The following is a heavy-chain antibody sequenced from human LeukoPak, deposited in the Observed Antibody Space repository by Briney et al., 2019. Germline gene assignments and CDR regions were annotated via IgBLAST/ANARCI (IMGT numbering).Heavy chain of an antibody. CDR2: INSDGRST. V-gene: IGHV3-74*01. CDR3: AQLYGDDCAFDI. J-gene: IGHJ3*02. D-gene: IGHD4-17*01. CDR1: GFAFSSYW. Sequence: GGSLRLSCAASGFAFSSYWMEWVRQAPGKGLVWISRINSDGRSTSYAVCVKGPFTISRDNTKTALYLQMNSLRAEDTAVFYCAQLYGDDCAFDIWGQGTMVTVSS.